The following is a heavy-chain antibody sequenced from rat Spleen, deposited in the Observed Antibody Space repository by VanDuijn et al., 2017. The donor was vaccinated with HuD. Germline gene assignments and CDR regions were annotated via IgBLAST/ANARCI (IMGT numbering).Heavy chain of an antibody. CDR1: GFSLTNYN. J-gene: IGHJ4*01. Sequence: QVQLKESGPDLVQPSQTLSLTCTVAGFSLTNYNVHWVRQPPGKGLAWMGVIWSKGGTDYNSAIKSRLSISRDTSKSQVFLKMNSLQTEDTAMYFCARTTTVAGVMDAWGQGASVTVSS. D-gene: IGHD1-3*01. CDR3: ARTTTVAGVMDA. CDR2: IWSKGGT. V-gene: IGHV2-41*01.